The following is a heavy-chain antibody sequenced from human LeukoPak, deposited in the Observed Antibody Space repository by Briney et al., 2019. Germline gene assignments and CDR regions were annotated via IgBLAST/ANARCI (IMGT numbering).Heavy chain of an antibody. CDR2: ISGSGGST. Sequence: GGSLRLSCAASGFTFSSYAMSWVRQAPGKGLEWVSAISGSGGSTYYADSVKGRFTISRDNSKNTLYLQMNSLRAEDTAVYYCAKDLGTIFGVAMGESDFDYWGQGTLVTVSS. CDR1: GFTFSSYA. D-gene: IGHD3-3*01. V-gene: IGHV3-23*01. CDR3: AKDLGTIFGVAMGESDFDY. J-gene: IGHJ4*02.